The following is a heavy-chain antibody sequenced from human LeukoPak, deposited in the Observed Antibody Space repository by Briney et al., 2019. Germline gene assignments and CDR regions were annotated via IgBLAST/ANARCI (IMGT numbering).Heavy chain of an antibody. D-gene: IGHD6-13*01. V-gene: IGHV3-21*01. CDR1: GFTFSSYS. CDR2: ISSSSSYI. CDR3: ARVVAAADSLPYDY. Sequence: GSLRLSCAASGFTFSSYSMNWVRQAPGKGLEGVSSISSSSSYIYYADSVKGRFTISRDNAKNSLYLQMNSLRAEDTAVYYCARVVAAADSLPYDYWGQGTLVTVSS. J-gene: IGHJ4*02.